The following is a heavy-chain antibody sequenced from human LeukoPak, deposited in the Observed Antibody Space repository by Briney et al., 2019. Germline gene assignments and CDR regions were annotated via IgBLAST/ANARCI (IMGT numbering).Heavy chain of an antibody. D-gene: IGHD2-15*01. CDR2: ISSSSSTI. J-gene: IGHJ5*02. V-gene: IGHV3-48*04. CDR3: ARDSGVPYPPSSGGSWDP. CDR1: GFTFSSYS. Sequence: TGGSLRLSCAASGFTFSSYSMNWVRQAPGKGLEWVSYISSSSSTIYYADSVKGRFTISRDNAKNSLYLQMNSLSAEDTAVYYCARDSGVPYPPSSGGSWDPWGQGTLVTVSS.